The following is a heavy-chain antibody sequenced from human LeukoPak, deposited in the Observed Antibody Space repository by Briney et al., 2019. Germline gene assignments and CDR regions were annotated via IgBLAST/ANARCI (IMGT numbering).Heavy chain of an antibody. V-gene: IGHV1-18*01. CDR1: GYTFTSYG. CDR2: ISAYNGNT. CDR3: ARVGHLVLQYYFDY. Sequence: GASVKVSCKASGYTFTSYGISWVRQAPGQGLEWMGWISAYNGNTNYAQKLQGRVTMTTDTSTSTAYMELRSLRSDDTAVYCCARVGHLVLQYYFDYWGQGTLVTVSS. D-gene: IGHD6-19*01. J-gene: IGHJ4*02.